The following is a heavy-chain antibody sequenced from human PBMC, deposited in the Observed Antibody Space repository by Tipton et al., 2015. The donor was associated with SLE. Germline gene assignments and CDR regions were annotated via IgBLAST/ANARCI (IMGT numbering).Heavy chain of an antibody. J-gene: IGHJ3*02. CDR2: INHSGST. V-gene: IGHV4-34*01. D-gene: IGHD5-18*01. CDR1: GGSFSGYY. Sequence: TLSLTCAVYGGSFSGYYWSWIRQPPGKGLEWIGEINHSGSTNYNPSLKSRVTISVDTSKNQFSLKLSSVTAADTAVYYCAGPVDTAMVDDAFDIWGQGTMVTVSS. CDR3: AGPVDTAMVDDAFDI.